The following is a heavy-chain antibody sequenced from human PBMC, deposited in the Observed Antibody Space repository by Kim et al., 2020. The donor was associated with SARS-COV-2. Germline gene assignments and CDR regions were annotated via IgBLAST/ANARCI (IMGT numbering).Heavy chain of an antibody. CDR3: AKLDYYDSSGYFGYFDY. D-gene: IGHD3-22*01. Sequence: GGSLRLSCAASGFTFSSYAMSWVRQAPGKGLEWVSAISGSGGSTYYADSVKGRFTISRDNSKNTLYLQMNSLRAEDTAVYYCAKLDYYDSSGYFGYFDYWGQGTLVTVSS. J-gene: IGHJ4*02. CDR2: ISGSGGST. CDR1: GFTFSSYA. V-gene: IGHV3-23*01.